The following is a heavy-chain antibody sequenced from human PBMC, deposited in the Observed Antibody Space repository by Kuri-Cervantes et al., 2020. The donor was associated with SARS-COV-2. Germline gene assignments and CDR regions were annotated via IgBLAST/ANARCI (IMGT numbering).Heavy chain of an antibody. CDR2: IIPIFNTA. V-gene: IGHV1-69*05. Sequence: SVKVSCKARGGTFSSYAISWLRQAPGQGLEWIGGIIPIFNTATYAQKFEGRVTITTDGSTETGYMELSSLRSEDTAIFYCARTRYSGSYRSHYYYYMDVWGEGTTVTVSS. CDR1: GGTFSSYA. D-gene: IGHD1-26*01. J-gene: IGHJ6*03. CDR3: ARTRYSGSYRSHYYYYMDV.